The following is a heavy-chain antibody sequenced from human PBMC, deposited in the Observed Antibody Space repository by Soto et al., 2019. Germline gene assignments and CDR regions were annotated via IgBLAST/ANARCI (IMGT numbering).Heavy chain of an antibody. J-gene: IGHJ6*02. CDR2: ISGSGGSP. D-gene: IGHD6-6*01. Sequence: PGGSLRLSCAASGFTFNSYAMSWVRQAPGKGLEWVSAISGSGGSPYYADSVKGRFTISRDNSKNTLYLQMNSLRAEDTAVYYCAKSGSSSSYYYYGMEVWGQGTTVTVSS. V-gene: IGHV3-23*01. CDR1: GFTFNSYA. CDR3: AKSGSSSSYYYYGMEV.